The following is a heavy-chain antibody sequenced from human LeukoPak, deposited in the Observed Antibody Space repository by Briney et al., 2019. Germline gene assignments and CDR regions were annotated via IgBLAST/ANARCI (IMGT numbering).Heavy chain of an antibody. V-gene: IGHV1-69-2*01. D-gene: IGHD1-26*01. CDR1: GFKFIDYY. CDR3: ATGGEPGDNTHDYYYYMDV. Sequence: ASVKVSCKVSGFKFIDYYMHWVQQAPGKGLEWMGLVDPEDGETRFAEKFQGRVTITADTSTDTAYMELSSLRSEDTAVYYCATGGEPGDNTHDYYYYMDVRGKGTSVTVSS. CDR2: VDPEDGET. J-gene: IGHJ6*03.